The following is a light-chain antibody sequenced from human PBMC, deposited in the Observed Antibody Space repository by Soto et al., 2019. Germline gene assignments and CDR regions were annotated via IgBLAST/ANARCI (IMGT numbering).Light chain of an antibody. V-gene: IGLV2-14*01. J-gene: IGLJ1*01. CDR2: EVN. CDR3: NSYTKTGAYV. Sequence: QSVLSQLASGCAYPGQSITISCTGTISDVGGYNSVSWYQQHPGKAPKLMIYEVNNRPSGVSNRFSASKAANTASLTISGLQAEDEADYYCNSYTKTGAYVFGTGTKVTVL. CDR1: ISDVGGYNS.